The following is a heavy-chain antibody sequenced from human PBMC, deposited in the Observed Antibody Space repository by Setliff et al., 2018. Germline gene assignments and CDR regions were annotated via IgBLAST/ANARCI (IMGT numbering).Heavy chain of an antibody. V-gene: IGHV3-7*01. J-gene: IGHJ6*02. CDR3: ARDHVYGSQYYNYNYGMNF. CDR1: GFTFSRYW. Sequence: GGSLRLSCAASGFTFSRYWMSWVRQAPGKGLEWVANIKQDGSEKYYVDSVKGRFTISRDNAKNSLYLQMNSLRAEDTAVYYCARDHVYGSQYYNYNYGMNFWGQGTTFTVSS. D-gene: IGHD3-10*01. CDR2: IKQDGSEK.